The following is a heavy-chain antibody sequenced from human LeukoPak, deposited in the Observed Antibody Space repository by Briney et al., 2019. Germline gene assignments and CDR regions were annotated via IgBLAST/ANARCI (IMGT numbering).Heavy chain of an antibody. CDR3: ARDLPGDGSGRYSSNWFDP. CDR2: TYYRSNWYN. D-gene: IGHD3-10*01. V-gene: IGHV6-1*01. J-gene: IGHJ5*02. CDR1: GDSISSTFAA. Sequence: SQTLSLTCAISGDSISSTFAAWNCIRQSPSRGLECLGRTYYRSNWYNDYALSVKSRITINPDTSKNQFSLQLNSVTPEDTAVYYCARDLPGDGSGRYSSNWFDPWGQGILVIVSS.